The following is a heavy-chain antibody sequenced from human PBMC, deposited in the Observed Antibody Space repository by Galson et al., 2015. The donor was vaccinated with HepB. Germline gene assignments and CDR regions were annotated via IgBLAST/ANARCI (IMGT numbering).Heavy chain of an antibody. CDR2: ISAYTGNT. CDR3: AREYFPRDPNWFDP. V-gene: IGHV1-18*01. J-gene: IGHJ5*02. CDR1: GYTFTSFG. D-gene: IGHD3-10*01. Sequence: CKASGYTFTSFGITWVRQAPGQGLEWMGWISAYTGNTNYAQKFQGRVTMTTDTSTTTAYMELRSLRSDDTAVYYCAREYFPRDPNWFDPWGQGTLVTVSS.